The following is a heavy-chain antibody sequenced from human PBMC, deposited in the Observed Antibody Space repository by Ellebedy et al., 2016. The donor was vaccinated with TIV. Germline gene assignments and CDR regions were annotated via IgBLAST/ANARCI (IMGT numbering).Heavy chain of an antibody. V-gene: IGHV4-59*08. CDR2: VYYSGYA. D-gene: IGHD2-15*01. CDR3: ARLQHHFDC. Sequence: MPSETLSLTCTVSGGSISGYYWSWIRQTPGRGLEWIGNVYYSGYAYYSPSLRSRVTMSVDTSKNQFSLRLNSVTAADTAVYYWARLQHHFDCWGQGTLVTVSS. CDR1: GGSISGYY. J-gene: IGHJ4*02.